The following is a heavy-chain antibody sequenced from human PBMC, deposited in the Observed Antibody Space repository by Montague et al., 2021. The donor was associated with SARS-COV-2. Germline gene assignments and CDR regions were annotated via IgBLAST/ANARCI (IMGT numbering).Heavy chain of an antibody. V-gene: IGHV4-59*08. CDR3: ARQSPDDGVGP. CDR1: GGSISSYY. CDR2: IYYSGST. Sequence: SETLSLTCTVSGGSISSYYWSWIRQPPGKGLEWIGYIYYSGSTNYNPSLKSRVTISVDTSKNQFSLKLSSVTAADTAVYYCARQSPDDGVGPWGQGTLVTVSS. J-gene: IGHJ5*02. D-gene: IGHD1-14*01.